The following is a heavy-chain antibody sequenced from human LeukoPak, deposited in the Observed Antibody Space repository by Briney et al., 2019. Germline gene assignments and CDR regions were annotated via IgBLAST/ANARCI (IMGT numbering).Heavy chain of an antibody. Sequence: PGGSLRLSCAASGFTFSSYSMNWVRQAPGKGLEWVSSISSSSSYIYYADSVKGRFTISRDNAKNSLYLQMNSLRAEDTAVYYCARGAWYYYDSSGYYYTENDAFDIWGQGTMVTVSS. CDR3: ARGAWYYYDSSGYYYTENDAFDI. V-gene: IGHV3-21*01. J-gene: IGHJ3*02. CDR2: ISSSSSYI. CDR1: GFTFSSYS. D-gene: IGHD3-22*01.